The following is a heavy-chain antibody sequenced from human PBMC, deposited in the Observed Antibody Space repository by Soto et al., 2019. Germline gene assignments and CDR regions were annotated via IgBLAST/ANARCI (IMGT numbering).Heavy chain of an antibody. CDR3: ARHGRSGYRKGFRLADQNDAFDS. J-gene: IGHJ3*02. CDR1: GGSISSSSYY. Sequence: SETLSLTCTVSGGSISSSSYYWGWIRQPPGKGLEWIGSIYYSGSTHYNPSLKSRVTISVDTSKNQFSLKLSSVTAADTAMYNCARHGRSGYRKGFRLADQNDAFDSWGQGTMVTVAS. D-gene: IGHD5-18*01. V-gene: IGHV4-39*01. CDR2: IYYSGST.